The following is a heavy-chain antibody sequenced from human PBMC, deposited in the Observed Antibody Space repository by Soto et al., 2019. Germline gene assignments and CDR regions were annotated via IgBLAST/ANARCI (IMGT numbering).Heavy chain of an antibody. CDR2: IHHTGTA. J-gene: IGHJ4*02. D-gene: IGHD5-12*01. CDR3: ARYSVATIRFFDY. V-gene: IGHV4-59*01. Sequence: SETLSLTCTVSGDSITDYYWSWIRESPGKGLEWIAYIHHTGTASYNPSLKSRVTISVDTSKSQFSLRLSSVTAADTAVYFCARYSVATIRFFDYWGQGTLVNVSS. CDR1: GDSITDYY.